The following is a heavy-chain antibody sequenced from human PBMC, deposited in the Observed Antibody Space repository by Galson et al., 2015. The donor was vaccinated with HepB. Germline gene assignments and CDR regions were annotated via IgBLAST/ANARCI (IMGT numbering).Heavy chain of an antibody. D-gene: IGHD6-13*01. CDR1: GGTFSSYT. J-gene: IGHJ2*01. CDR2: IIPILGIA. Sequence: SVKVSCKASGGTFSSYTISWVRQAPGQGLEWMGRIIPILGIANYAQKFQGRVTITADKSTSTAYMELSSLRSEDTAVYYCAREPAAGPPQDWYFDLWGRGTLVTVSS. V-gene: IGHV1-69*04. CDR3: AREPAAGPPQDWYFDL.